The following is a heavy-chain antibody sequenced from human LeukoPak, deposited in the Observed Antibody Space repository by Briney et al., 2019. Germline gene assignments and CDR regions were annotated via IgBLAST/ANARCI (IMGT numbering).Heavy chain of an antibody. V-gene: IGHV3-23*01. CDR1: GFTFKSYV. Sequence: GGSLRLSCAASGFTFKSYVMSWVRQPPGKGLEWVSAISGSGGSTYYADSVKGRFTISRDNSKNTLYLQMNSLRAEDTAVYYCARGQYFDSSGYYPPDYWGQGTLVTVSS. CDR3: ARGQYFDSSGYYPPDY. CDR2: ISGSGGST. D-gene: IGHD3-22*01. J-gene: IGHJ4*02.